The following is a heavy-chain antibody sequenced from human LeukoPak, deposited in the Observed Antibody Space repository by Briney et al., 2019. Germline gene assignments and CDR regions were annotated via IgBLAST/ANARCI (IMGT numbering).Heavy chain of an antibody. Sequence: GASVKVSCKASGYTFTGYYMHWVRQAPGQGLEWMGWINPNSGGTNYAQKFQGRVTMTRDTSISTAYMELSRLRSDDTAVYYCARATMGIEWYFDFWGGGRMVSVCS. D-gene: IGHD7-27*01. CDR2: INPNSGGT. J-gene: IGHJ2*01. CDR3: ARATMGIEWYFDF. CDR1: GYTFTGYY. V-gene: IGHV1-2*02.